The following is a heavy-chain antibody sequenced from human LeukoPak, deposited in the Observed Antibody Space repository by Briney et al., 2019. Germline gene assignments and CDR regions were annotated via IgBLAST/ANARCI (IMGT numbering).Heavy chain of an antibody. Sequence: GESLRLSCAASGFTFSGSGMHWVRQAPGKGLEWVAFIRYHGSDKFYAASVKGRFTISRDNSKNTLYLHMNSLRVEDTAVYYCTTSLTSGAYIDYWGQGTLVTVSS. CDR1: GFTFSGSG. CDR2: IRYHGSDK. D-gene: IGHD2-15*01. V-gene: IGHV3-30*02. CDR3: TTSLTSGAYIDY. J-gene: IGHJ4*02.